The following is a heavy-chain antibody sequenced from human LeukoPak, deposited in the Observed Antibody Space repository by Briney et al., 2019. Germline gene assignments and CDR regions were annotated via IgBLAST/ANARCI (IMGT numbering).Heavy chain of an antibody. D-gene: IGHD6-19*01. CDR3: ARAHSSGWPHMFDP. Sequence: SETLSLTCTVSGGSISTYSWTWIRRPPGKGLEWIGNIYYSGSTNYNPSLKSRVTISIDTSKNQFSLKVSSVTAADTAVYYCARAHSSGWPHMFDPWGQGTLVTVSS. CDR1: GGSISTYS. J-gene: IGHJ5*02. CDR2: IYYSGST. V-gene: IGHV4-59*01.